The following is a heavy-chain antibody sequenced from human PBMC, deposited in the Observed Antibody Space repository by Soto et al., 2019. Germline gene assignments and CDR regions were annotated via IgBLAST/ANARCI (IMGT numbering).Heavy chain of an antibody. CDR2: ISESGGST. J-gene: IGHJ4*02. CDR1: GFSFSDYA. Sequence: GGSLRLSCAASGFSFSDYAMSWVRQAPGKGLEWVSVISESGGSTHYADSVRGRFTVSRDNSKNSLSLRMNGLRDEDTAVYFCAKRSPYSSGWYSPIFDYWGQGXLVTVYS. D-gene: IGHD6-13*01. CDR3: AKRSPYSSGWYSPIFDY. V-gene: IGHV3-23*01.